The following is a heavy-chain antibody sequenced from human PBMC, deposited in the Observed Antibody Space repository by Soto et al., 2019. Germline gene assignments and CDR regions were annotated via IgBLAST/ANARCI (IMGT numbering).Heavy chain of an antibody. Sequence: SETLSLTCSVSGGSVSNKTYYWSWIRQPPGKRLEWIGYVYYSGTTNYNPSLKSRVTITVDLSKNQFSLRLSSVTTADTALYYCARTTAVPNTLRSRYFFDYWGQGTLVTVSS. CDR1: GGSVSNKTYY. J-gene: IGHJ4*02. D-gene: IGHD4-17*01. V-gene: IGHV4-61*01. CDR2: VYYSGTT. CDR3: ARTTAVPNTLRSRYFFDY.